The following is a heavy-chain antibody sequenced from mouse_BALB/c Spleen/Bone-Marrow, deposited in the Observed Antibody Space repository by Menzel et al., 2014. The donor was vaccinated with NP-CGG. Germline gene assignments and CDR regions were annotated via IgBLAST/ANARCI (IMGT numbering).Heavy chain of an antibody. Sequence: EVQLQQSGAELVKPGASVKLSCTASGFNIKDTYMQWVKQRPEQGLEWIGRIDPANGNTKYDPKFQGKATITADTSSNTAYLQLSSLTSEDTAVYYCAREVDYAMDYWGQGTSVTVSS. J-gene: IGHJ4*01. CDR2: IDPANGNT. D-gene: IGHD1-1*01. CDR3: AREVDYAMDY. V-gene: IGHV14-3*02. CDR1: GFNIKDTY.